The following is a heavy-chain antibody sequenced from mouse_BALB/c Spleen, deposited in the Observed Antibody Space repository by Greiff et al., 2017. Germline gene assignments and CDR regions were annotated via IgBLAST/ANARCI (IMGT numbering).Heavy chain of an antibody. D-gene: IGHD1-1*01. CDR2: ISSGGSYT. Sequence: EVMLVESGGGLVKPGGSLKLSCAASGFTFSSYAMSWVRQTPEKRLEWVATISSGGSYTYYPDSVKGRFTISRDNAKNTLYLQMSSLRSEDTAMYYCARHGYYGSSQYYYAMDYWGQGTSVTVSS. CDR3: ARHGYYGSSQYYYAMDY. J-gene: IGHJ4*01. V-gene: IGHV5-9-3*01. CDR1: GFTFSSYA.